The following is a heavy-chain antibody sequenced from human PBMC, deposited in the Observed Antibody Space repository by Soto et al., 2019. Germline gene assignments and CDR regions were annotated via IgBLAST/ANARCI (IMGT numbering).Heavy chain of an antibody. V-gene: IGHV1-2*02. J-gene: IGHJ5*02. CDR3: ARVTLKAGNWFDP. Sequence: ASVKVSCKASGYTFTDYFIHWVRQAPGQGFEWMGWINPKTRGTNYAQKFQCRVTMTRDTSNSTAYMELRGLTSDDTAVYYCARVTLKAGNWFDPWGQGTLVTVSS. CDR1: GYTFTDYF. CDR2: INPKTRGT.